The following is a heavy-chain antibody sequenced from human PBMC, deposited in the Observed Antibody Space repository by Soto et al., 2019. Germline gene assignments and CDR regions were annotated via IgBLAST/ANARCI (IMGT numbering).Heavy chain of an antibody. V-gene: IGHV3-33*01. J-gene: IGHJ4*02. CDR3: ARDGGRYYFNH. CDR1: GFTFSIFG. Sequence: GGSLRLSCAASGFTFSIFGMHWFRQAPGKGLEWVAVLWSDGSNKYYADSVKGRFTVSRDNSKNTLYLQMDSLTAEDSAVYYCARDGGRYYFNHWGQGTLVTVSS. CDR2: LWSDGSNK. D-gene: IGHD3-16*01.